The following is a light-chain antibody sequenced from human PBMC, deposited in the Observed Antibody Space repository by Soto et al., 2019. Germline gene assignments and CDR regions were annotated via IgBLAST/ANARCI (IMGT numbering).Light chain of an antibody. CDR1: QTISSW. Sequence: DIPMTQSPSTLSGSVGDRVTIHCRASQTISSWLAWYQQKPGKAPKLLIYKASTLKSGVPSRFSGSGSGTEFTLTISSLQPDDFATYYCQHYNSYSEAFGQGTNVDI. CDR3: QHYNSYSEA. J-gene: IGKJ1*01. V-gene: IGKV1-5*03. CDR2: KAS.